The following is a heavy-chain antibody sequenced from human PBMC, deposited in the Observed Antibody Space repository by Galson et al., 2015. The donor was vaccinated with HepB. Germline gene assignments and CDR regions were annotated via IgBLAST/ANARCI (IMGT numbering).Heavy chain of an antibody. CDR2: INHSGST. CDR3: ARVGSWYGY. CDR1: GGSFSGYY. D-gene: IGHD6-13*01. Sequence: LTCAVYGGSFSGYYWSWIRQPPGKGLEWIGEINHSGSTNYNPSLKSRVTISVDTSKNQFSLKLSSVTAADTAVYYCARVGSWYGYWGQGTLVTVSS. V-gene: IGHV4-34*01. J-gene: IGHJ4*02.